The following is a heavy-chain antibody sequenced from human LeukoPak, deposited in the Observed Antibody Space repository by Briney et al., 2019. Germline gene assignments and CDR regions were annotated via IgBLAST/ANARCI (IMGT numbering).Heavy chain of an antibody. D-gene: IGHD1-26*01. CDR2: IYYSGST. CDR1: GGSISSYY. CDR3: ARLRNGLFLGATEFDY. V-gene: IGHV4-59*08. J-gene: IGHJ4*02. Sequence: SETLSLTCTVSGGSISSYYWSWIRQPPGKGLEWIGYIYYSGSTNYNPSLKSRVTISVDTSKNQFSLKLSSVTAADTAVYYCARLRNGLFLGATEFDYWGQGTLVTVSS.